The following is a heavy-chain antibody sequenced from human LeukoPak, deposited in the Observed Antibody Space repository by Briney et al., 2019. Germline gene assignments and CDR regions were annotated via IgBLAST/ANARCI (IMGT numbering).Heavy chain of an antibody. CDR3: ARVWAYCGGDCYADY. J-gene: IGHJ4*02. Sequence: ASVKVSCRASGYTFTSYAMNWVRQAPGQGLEWMGWINTNTGNPTYAQGFTGRFVFSLDISVSTAYLQIRSLKAEDTAVYYCARVWAYCGGDCYADYWGQGTLVTVSS. CDR1: GYTFTSYA. CDR2: INTNTGNP. V-gene: IGHV7-4-1*02. D-gene: IGHD2-21*02.